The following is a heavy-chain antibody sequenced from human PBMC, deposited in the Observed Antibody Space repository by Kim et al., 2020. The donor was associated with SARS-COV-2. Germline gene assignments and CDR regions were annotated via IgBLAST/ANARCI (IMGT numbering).Heavy chain of an antibody. V-gene: IGHV3-23*01. CDR1: GFTFSSYA. J-gene: IGHJ4*02. CDR3: AKEQYQLLSPFDS. D-gene: IGHD2-2*01. Sequence: GGSLRLSCAASGFTFSSYAMSWVRQAPGKGLEWVSVTSGSGGSTYYADSVKGRFTISRDNSKNTLYMQMNSLRAEDTAVYYCAKEQYQLLSPFDSWGQGTLVTVSS. CDR2: TSGSGGST.